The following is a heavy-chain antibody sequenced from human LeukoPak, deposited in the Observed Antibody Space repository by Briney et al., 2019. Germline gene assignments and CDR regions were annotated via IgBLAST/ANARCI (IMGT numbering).Heavy chain of an antibody. CDR1: GYTFTGYY. J-gene: IGHJ6*03. V-gene: IGHV1-2*02. CDR2: INPNSGGT. Sequence: ASVKVSCKASGYTFTGYYIHWVRQAPGQGLEWMGWINPNSGGTNHAQKFQGRVTMTRNTSISTAYMELGSLRSEDTAVYYCARGVYCSSTSCYVWGYYYCYYYMDVWGKGTTVTISS. D-gene: IGHD2-2*01. CDR3: ARGVYCSSTSCYVWGYYYCYYYMDV.